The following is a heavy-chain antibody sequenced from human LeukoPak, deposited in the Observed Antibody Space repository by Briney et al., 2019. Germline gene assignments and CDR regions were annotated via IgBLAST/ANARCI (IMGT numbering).Heavy chain of an antibody. Sequence: GGSLRLSCAASGFTFSSYAMSWVRQAPGKGLEWVSGVSGSGGSTYYADSVKGRFTISRDNSKNTLYLQMNSLRAEDTAVYYCAKLLTDYYDSSGYYYGIDYWGQETLVTVSS. J-gene: IGHJ4*02. CDR3: AKLLTDYYDSSGYYYGIDY. CDR1: GFTFSSYA. V-gene: IGHV3-23*01. D-gene: IGHD3-22*01. CDR2: VSGSGGST.